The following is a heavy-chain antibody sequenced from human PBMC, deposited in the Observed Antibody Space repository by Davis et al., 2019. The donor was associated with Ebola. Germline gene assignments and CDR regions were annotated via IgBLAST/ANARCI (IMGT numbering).Heavy chain of an antibody. Sequence: MPSETLSLTCAVSGDSISSSNWWSWVRQPPGKGLEWIGEISQSGSTNYNPSLKSRVTISVDTSKNQFSLKLSSVTAADTAVYYCARETRIYYYGSGSYGTYYFDYWGQGTLVTVSS. J-gene: IGHJ4*02. CDR1: GDSISSSNW. CDR3: ARETRIYYYGSGSYGTYYFDY. CDR2: ISQSGST. D-gene: IGHD3-10*01. V-gene: IGHV4-4*02.